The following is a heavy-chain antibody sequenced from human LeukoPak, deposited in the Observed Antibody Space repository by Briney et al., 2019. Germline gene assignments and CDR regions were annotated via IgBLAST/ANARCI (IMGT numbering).Heavy chain of an antibody. CDR2: INPSGGST. Sequence: ASVKVSCKTSGYTFTSYYIHWVRQAPGQGLEWMGIINPSGGSTSYAQKFQGRVTMTRDTSTSTVYMELSSLRSEDTAVYYCARDRISSGYSYGSYYYMDVWGKGTTVTVSS. J-gene: IGHJ6*03. V-gene: IGHV1-46*01. CDR1: GYTFTSYY. CDR3: ARDRISSGYSYGSYYYMDV. D-gene: IGHD5-18*01.